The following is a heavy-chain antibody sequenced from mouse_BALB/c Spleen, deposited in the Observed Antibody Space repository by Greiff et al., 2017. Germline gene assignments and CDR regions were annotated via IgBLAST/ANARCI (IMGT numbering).Heavy chain of an antibody. D-gene: IGHD3-1*01. V-gene: IGHV2-9*02. Sequence: QVQLKESGPGLVAPSQSLSITCTVSGFSLTSYGVHWVRQPPGKGLEWLGVIWAGGSTNYNSALMSRLSISKDNSKSQVFLKMNSLQTDDTAMYYCARDLGLREGYYAMDYWGQGTSVTVSS. CDR1: GFSLTSYG. CDR2: IWAGGST. CDR3: ARDLGLREGYYAMDY. J-gene: IGHJ4*01.